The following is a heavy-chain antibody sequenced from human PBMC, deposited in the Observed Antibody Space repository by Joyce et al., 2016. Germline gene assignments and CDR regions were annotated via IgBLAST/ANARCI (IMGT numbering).Heavy chain of an antibody. CDR3: ASGGTSYWCFDL. V-gene: IGHV1-24*01. Sequence: QVQLVQSGAEVKKPGASVKVSCKVVEYTLTELSSHWVRQAPGKGLEWMGDFDPEDGETIYAQKFQGRLTMTEGTSTETSSMELSSLTSDDTAVYYCASGGTSYWCFDLWGRGILVTVSS. CDR2: FDPEDGET. D-gene: IGHD4-23*01. CDR1: EYTLTELS. J-gene: IGHJ2*01.